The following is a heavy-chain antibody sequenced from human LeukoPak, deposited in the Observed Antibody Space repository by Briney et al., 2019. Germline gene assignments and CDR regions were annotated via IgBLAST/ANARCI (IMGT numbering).Heavy chain of an antibody. CDR2: GSDNGGT. CDR3: AKNGQSGFSFDP. D-gene: IGHD2-8*01. V-gene: IGHV4-34*01. CDR1: GGCLNGHY. J-gene: IGHJ5*02. Sequence: SSETLSLTCAVYGGCLNGHYWSWIRQPPGKGLEWIGEGSDNGGTKYNPSLKSRVTISADTSKNQFSLKLSSVTAADTAVYYCAKNGQSGFSFDPWGQGTLVTVSS.